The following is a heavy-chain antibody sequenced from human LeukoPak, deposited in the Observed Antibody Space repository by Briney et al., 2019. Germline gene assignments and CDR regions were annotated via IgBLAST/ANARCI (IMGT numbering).Heavy chain of an antibody. CDR2: IYYSGST. D-gene: IGHD6-19*01. CDR1: GGSISSSSYY. J-gene: IGHJ6*02. Sequence: SETLSLTCTVSGGSISSSSYYWGWIRQPPGKGLEWIGSIYYSGSTYYNPSLKSRVTISVDTSKNQFSLKLSSVTAAGTAVYYCARINNGAQSGWYYYYGMDVWGQGTTVTVSS. V-gene: IGHV4-39*01. CDR3: ARINNGAQSGWYYYYGMDV.